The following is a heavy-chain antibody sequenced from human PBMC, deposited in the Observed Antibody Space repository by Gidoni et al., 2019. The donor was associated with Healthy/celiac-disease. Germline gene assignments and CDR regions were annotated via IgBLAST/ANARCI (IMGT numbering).Heavy chain of an antibody. CDR2: INHSGST. CDR3: ARGRRNYGITLSGWFDP. Sequence: QVQLQQWGAGLLKPSETLSLTCAVYGGSFSGYYWSWIRQPPGKGLEWIGEINHSGSTNYNPSLKSRVTISVDTSKNQFSLKLSSVTAADTAVYYCARGRRNYGITLSGWFDPWGQGTLVTVSS. J-gene: IGHJ5*02. D-gene: IGHD3-16*01. V-gene: IGHV4-34*01. CDR1: GGSFSGYY.